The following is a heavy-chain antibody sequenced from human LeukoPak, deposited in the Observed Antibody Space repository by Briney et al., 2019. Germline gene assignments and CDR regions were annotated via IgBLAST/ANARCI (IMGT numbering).Heavy chain of an antibody. CDR2: TYNSGST. CDR1: GGSISSFY. J-gene: IGHJ4*02. CDR3: ARVMVVRGVRVFSTFDY. Sequence: SETLSLTCTVSGGSISSFYWSWIRQSPGKGLELIGYTYNSGSTNYNPSLKSRVTISVDTSKNQFSLKLSSVTAADTAVYFCARVMVVRGVRVFSTFDYWGQGTLVTVSS. D-gene: IGHD3-10*01. V-gene: IGHV4-59*01.